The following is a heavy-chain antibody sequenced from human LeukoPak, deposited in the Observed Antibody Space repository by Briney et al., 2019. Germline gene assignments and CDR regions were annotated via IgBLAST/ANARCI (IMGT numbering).Heavy chain of an antibody. CDR2: INWNGGST. V-gene: IGHV3-20*04. CDR1: GFTFSSYS. Sequence: PGGSLRLSCAASGFTFSSYSMSWVRQAPGKGLEWVSGINWNGGSTGYADSVKGRFTISRDNAKNSLYLQMNSLRAEDTALYYCARDSSDDYGDYFARWGQGTLVTVSS. J-gene: IGHJ4*02. CDR3: ARDSSDDYGDYFAR. D-gene: IGHD4-17*01.